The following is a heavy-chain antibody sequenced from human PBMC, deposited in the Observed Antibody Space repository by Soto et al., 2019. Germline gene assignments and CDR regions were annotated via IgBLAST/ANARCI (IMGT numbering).Heavy chain of an antibody. D-gene: IGHD6-25*01. Sequence: SETLSLTCSVSGDSISSTGFYWTWIRQHPGKAPEWIGNIHYTGRTSYNPSLKSRLAISMDASKNQFSLSVSSVTSADTAVYYCARYHHSRGDYYGVHVWGQGTTVTVSS. CDR1: GDSISSTGFY. J-gene: IGHJ6*02. V-gene: IGHV4-31*03. CDR3: ARYHHSRGDYYGVHV. CDR2: IHYTGRT.